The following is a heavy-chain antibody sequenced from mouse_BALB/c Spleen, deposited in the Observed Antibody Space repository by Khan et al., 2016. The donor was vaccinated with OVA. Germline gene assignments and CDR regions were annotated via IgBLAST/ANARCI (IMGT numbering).Heavy chain of an antibody. V-gene: IGHV2-6-7*01. Sequence: QVQLKESGPGLVAPSRSLSITCTVSGFSLTGYGVNWVRQPPGKGLEWLGMIWGDGSTDYNSALKSRLSISKDNSKSQVFLKMNSLQTDDTARYYCARAYYANYREAMDFWGQGTSVTVSS. CDR3: ARAYYANYREAMDF. CDR1: GFSLTGYG. J-gene: IGHJ4*01. D-gene: IGHD2-10*01. CDR2: IWGDGST.